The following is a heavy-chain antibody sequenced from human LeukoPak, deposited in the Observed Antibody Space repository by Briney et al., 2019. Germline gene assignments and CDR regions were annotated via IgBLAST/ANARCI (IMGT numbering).Heavy chain of an antibody. CDR1: GYTFTGYY. Sequence: ASVRVSCKASGYTFTGYYMHWVRQAPGPGLEWMGWINPNSGGTNYAQKFQGRVTMTRDTSISTAYMELSRLRSDDTAVYYCASPYQLLFESAFDIWGQGTMVTVSS. V-gene: IGHV1-2*02. CDR3: ASPYQLLFESAFDI. J-gene: IGHJ3*02. D-gene: IGHD2-2*01. CDR2: INPNSGGT.